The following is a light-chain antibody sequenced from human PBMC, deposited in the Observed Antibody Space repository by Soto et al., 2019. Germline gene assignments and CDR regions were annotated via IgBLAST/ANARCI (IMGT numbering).Light chain of an antibody. J-gene: IGLJ2*01. V-gene: IGLV2-14*01. CDR2: DVS. CDR3: SSYTSISAVV. Sequence: QSVLTQPASVSGSPGQTITISCTGTSSDVGGYNYVSWYQQQPGKAPKLMIYDVSNRPSGVANRFSGSKSGNTASLTISGQQEEDEADYYCSSYTSISAVVFGGGTKLTVL. CDR1: SSDVGGYNY.